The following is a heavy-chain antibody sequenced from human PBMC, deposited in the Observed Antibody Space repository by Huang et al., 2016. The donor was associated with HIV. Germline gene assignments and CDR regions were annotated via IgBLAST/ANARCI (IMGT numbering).Heavy chain of an antibody. CDR3: AREVVSATGYYYYGMDV. D-gene: IGHD2-15*01. CDR1: GYTFTGYY. V-gene: IGHV1-2*02. J-gene: IGHJ6*02. Sequence: QVQLVQSGAEVKKPGASVKVSCKASGYTFTGYYMHWVRQAPGQGLGWRGWNNPKSGGTNYAQKFQGRVTRTSDTSISTAYMELSRLRSDDTAVYYCAREVVSATGYYYYGMDVWGQGTTVTVSS. CDR2: NNPKSGGT.